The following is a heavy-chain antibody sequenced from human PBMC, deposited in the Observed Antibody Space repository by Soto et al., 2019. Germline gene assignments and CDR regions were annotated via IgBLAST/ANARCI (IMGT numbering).Heavy chain of an antibody. D-gene: IGHD6-19*01. CDR1: GDSVSSNSAA. J-gene: IGHJ3*02. Sequence: PSQTLSLTCAISGDSVSSNSAAWNWIRQSPSRGLEWLGRTYYRSKWYNDYAVSVKSRITINPDTSKNQFSLQLNSVTPEDTAVYYCARFQDIIAVAGTFHGAFDIWGQGTMVTVSS. CDR2: TYYRSKWYN. V-gene: IGHV6-1*01. CDR3: ARFQDIIAVAGTFHGAFDI.